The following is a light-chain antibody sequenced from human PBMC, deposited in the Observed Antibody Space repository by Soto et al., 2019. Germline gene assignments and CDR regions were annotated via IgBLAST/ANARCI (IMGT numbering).Light chain of an antibody. CDR3: QQFNSYPIT. Sequence: EIVMTQSPATLSVSPEERAPLSCRASQSVDSNLVWYQQKPGQSPRLLIFRASTRATGIPARFSGSGSGTEFTLTISGLQPEDSATYYCQQFNSYPITFGQGTRLEI. V-gene: IGKV3-15*01. CDR2: RAS. J-gene: IGKJ5*01. CDR1: QSVDSN.